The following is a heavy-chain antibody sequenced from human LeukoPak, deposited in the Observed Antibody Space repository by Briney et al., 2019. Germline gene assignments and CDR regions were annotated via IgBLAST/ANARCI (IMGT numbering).Heavy chain of an antibody. CDR1: GFTFSDYS. CDR2: ISATSSHI. V-gene: IGHV3-21*01. D-gene: IGHD7-27*01. CDR3: AKALGWFFDL. J-gene: IGHJ2*01. Sequence: PGGSLRLSCAASGFTFSDYSMNWVRQAPRKGLEWVSSISATSSHIYHAGAVKGRFTTSRDNAKNSLFLQMNSLRVEDTAVYYCAKALGWFFDLWGRGTLVTVSS.